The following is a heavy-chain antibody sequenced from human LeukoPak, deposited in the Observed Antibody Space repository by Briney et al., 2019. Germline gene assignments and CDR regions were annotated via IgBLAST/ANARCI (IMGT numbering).Heavy chain of an antibody. CDR1: GFTFSTFA. Sequence: GGSLRLSCAASGFTFSTFAMSWVRQAPGKGLEWVSTITGGGGSTYYADSVKGRFNISRDNSKNTLYLQMNSLRAEDTALYYCAKSSSYSVNSPSAYWGQGTLVTVSS. D-gene: IGHD4-23*01. CDR3: AKSSSYSVNSPSAY. V-gene: IGHV3-23*01. J-gene: IGHJ4*02. CDR2: ITGGGGST.